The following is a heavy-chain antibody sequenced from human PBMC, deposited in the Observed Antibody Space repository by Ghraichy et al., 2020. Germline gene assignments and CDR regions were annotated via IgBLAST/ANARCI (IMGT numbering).Heavy chain of an antibody. D-gene: IGHD1-26*01. CDR3: TRIVSGTYGN. J-gene: IGHJ4*02. CDR1: GFGFNAHW. V-gene: IGHV3-74*01. Sequence: LSLTCVATGFGFNAHWMHWVRQVPGKGLVWVARIASYGGKTDYADSVKGRFTVSRDNAGNTLYLQMNSLRVEDSAVYYCTRIVSGTYGNWGQGTLVTVSS. CDR2: IASYGGKT.